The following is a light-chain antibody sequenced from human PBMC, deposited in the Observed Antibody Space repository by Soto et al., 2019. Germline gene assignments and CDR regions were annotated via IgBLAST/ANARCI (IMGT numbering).Light chain of an antibody. J-gene: IGKJ5*01. CDR1: QVISTS. CDR2: AAS. CDR3: QQYNSYPIT. V-gene: IGKV1-9*01. Sequence: DIQLTQSPSFLSPSIGESFTITCLASQVISTSLAWYQQKPGKAPKLLIYAASTLQSGVPSRFSGSGSGTNFTLTISCLQSEDFATYYCQQYNSYPITFGQGTRLETK.